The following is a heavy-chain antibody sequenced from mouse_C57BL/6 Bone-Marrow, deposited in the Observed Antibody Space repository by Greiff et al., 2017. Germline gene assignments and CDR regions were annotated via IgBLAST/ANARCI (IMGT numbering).Heavy chain of an antibody. Sequence: EVQLVESGGGLVKPGGSLKLSCAASGFTFSDYGMHWVRQAPEKGLEWVAYISSGSSTIYYADTVKGRFTISRDNAKNTLFLQMTSLRSEGTAMYYCARGTTVARHYYAMDYWGQGTSVTVSS. V-gene: IGHV5-17*01. D-gene: IGHD1-1*01. J-gene: IGHJ4*01. CDR3: ARGTTVARHYYAMDY. CDR1: GFTFSDYG. CDR2: ISSGSSTI.